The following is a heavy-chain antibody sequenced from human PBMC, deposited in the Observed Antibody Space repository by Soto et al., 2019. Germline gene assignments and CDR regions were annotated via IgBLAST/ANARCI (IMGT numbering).Heavy chain of an antibody. D-gene: IGHD3-10*01. V-gene: IGHV4-59*01. CDR2: IYYSGST. J-gene: IGHJ6*03. CDR3: ARVTDTMVRVVITNYYYYYYMYV. CDR1: GGSISSYY. Sequence: SETLSLTCTVSGGSISSYYWSWIRQPPGKGLEWIGYIYYSGSTNYNPSLKSRVTISVDTSKNQFSLKLSSVTAADTAVYYCARVTDTMVRVVITNYYYYYYMYVWGKGTTVTVSS.